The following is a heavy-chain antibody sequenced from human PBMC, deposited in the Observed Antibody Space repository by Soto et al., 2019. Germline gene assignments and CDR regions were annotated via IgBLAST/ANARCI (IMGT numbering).Heavy chain of an antibody. Sequence: SETLSLTCTVSGGSISSYYWSWIRQPPGKGLEWIGYIYYSGSTNYNPSLKSRVTISVDTSKNQFSLKLSSVTAADTAVYYCARRQLRDGDFDYWGQGTLVTVSS. CDR1: GGSISSYY. CDR2: IYYSGST. V-gene: IGHV4-59*08. CDR3: ARRQLRDGDFDY. D-gene: IGHD2-8*01. J-gene: IGHJ4*02.